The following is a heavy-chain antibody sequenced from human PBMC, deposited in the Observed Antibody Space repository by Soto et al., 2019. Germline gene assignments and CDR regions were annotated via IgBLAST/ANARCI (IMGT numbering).Heavy chain of an antibody. Sequence: QVQLVQSGAEVKKPGASVKVSCKASGYTFIDNYMQWVRQAPGQGLEWMGVITSRGGSTTYAPKFQGRVTLTSDTSTSTVYMELGSLTSDDTAVYYCARGEWERWACDYWGQGTLFTVSS. CDR2: ITSRGGST. D-gene: IGHD1-26*01. V-gene: IGHV1-46*01. J-gene: IGHJ4*02. CDR1: GYTFIDNY. CDR3: ARGEWERWACDY.